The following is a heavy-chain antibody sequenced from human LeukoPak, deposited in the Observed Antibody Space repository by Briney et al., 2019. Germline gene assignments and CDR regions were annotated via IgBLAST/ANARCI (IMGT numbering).Heavy chain of an antibody. CDR3: AKDSGVRFLEWLFGPYFDY. J-gene: IGHJ4*02. Sequence: GGSLRLSCAASGFTFSSYSMNWVRQAPGKGLEWVSSISSSSSYIYYADSVKGRFTISRDNSKNTLYLQMNSLRAEDTAVYYCAKDSGVRFLEWLFGPYFDYWGQGTLVTVSS. V-gene: IGHV3-21*04. D-gene: IGHD3-3*01. CDR2: ISSSSSYI. CDR1: GFTFSSYS.